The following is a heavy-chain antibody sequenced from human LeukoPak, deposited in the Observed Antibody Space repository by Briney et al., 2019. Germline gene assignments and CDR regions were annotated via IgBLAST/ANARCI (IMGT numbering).Heavy chain of an antibody. CDR3: ARGGGRVY. V-gene: IGHV1-3*01. J-gene: IGHJ4*02. Sequence: GASVKVSCKASGGTFSSYAISWVRQAPGQRLEWMGWINAGNGNTKYSQKFQGRVTITRDTSASTAYMELSSLRSEDTAVYYCARGGGRVYWGQGTLVTVSS. D-gene: IGHD2-15*01. CDR1: GGTFSSYA. CDR2: INAGNGNT.